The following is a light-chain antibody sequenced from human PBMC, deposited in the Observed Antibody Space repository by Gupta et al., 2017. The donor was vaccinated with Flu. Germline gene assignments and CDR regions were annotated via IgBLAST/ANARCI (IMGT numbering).Light chain of an antibody. CDR2: DAS. CDR1: QSVLAY. Sequence: DTLSLSPGDRATLSCTASQSVLAYLAWYKHKPGQAPRLLIYDASTREPGVPARFSGSGYGTELTLSISSREPEDFAVYYCHQHSSWPPLTFGRGTKVEI. CDR3: HQHSSWPPLT. V-gene: IGKV3-11*01. J-gene: IGKJ4*01.